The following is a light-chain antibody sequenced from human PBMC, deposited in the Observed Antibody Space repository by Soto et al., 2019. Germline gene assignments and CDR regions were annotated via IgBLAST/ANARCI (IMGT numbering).Light chain of an antibody. CDR2: EVS. J-gene: IGLJ1*01. CDR3: IAYTGSSTSYV. V-gene: IGLV2-14*01. Sequence: QPVLTQPASVSGSPGQSITISCSGTSSDVGSYDHVAWYQQFPGKTPKLTIYEVSNRPSGVSSRFSGSESGNTASLTISGLQAEDEADYYCIAYTGSSTSYVFGTGTKLTVL. CDR1: SSDVGSYDH.